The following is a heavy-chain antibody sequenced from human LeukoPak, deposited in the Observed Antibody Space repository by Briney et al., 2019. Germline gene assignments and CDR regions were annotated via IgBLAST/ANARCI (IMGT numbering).Heavy chain of an antibody. D-gene: IGHD3-22*01. CDR2: IYYSGST. V-gene: IGHV4-31*03. Sequence: PSQTLSLTCTVSGGSISSGGYYWSWIRQHPGKGLEWIGYIYYSGSTYYNPSLKSRVTISVDTSKNQFSLKLSSVTAADTAVYYGARDVYRSSNYYDSSPGFDLWGRGTLVTVSS. CDR1: GGSISSGGYY. J-gene: IGHJ2*01. CDR3: ARDVYRSSNYYDSSPGFDL.